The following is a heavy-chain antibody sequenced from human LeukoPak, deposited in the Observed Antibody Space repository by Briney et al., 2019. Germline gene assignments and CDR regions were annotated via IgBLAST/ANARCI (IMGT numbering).Heavy chain of an antibody. D-gene: IGHD3-10*01. CDR1: GFAFSSYW. V-gene: IGHV3-7*01. Sequence: GGSLRLSCAASGFAFSSYWMSWVRQAPGKGLEWVANIKQDGSEKYYVDSVKGRFTISRDNAKNSLYLQMNSLRAEDTAVYYCARAGDYYGSGPMNYWGQGTLVTVSS. J-gene: IGHJ4*02. CDR3: ARAGDYYGSGPMNY. CDR2: IKQDGSEK.